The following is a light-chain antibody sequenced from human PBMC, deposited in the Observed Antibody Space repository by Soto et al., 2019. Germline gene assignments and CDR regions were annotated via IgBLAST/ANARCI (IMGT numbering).Light chain of an antibody. Sequence: QSALTQPASVSGSPGQSITISCTGTSSDVGGYNYVSWYQQHPGKAPKLMIYDVSNRPSGVSNSFSGSKSDNTASLTISGLQAEDEADYYCSSYTSSSTLVVFGGGTKVTVL. CDR2: DVS. CDR1: SSDVGGYNY. J-gene: IGLJ2*01. CDR3: SSYTSSSTLVV. V-gene: IGLV2-14*01.